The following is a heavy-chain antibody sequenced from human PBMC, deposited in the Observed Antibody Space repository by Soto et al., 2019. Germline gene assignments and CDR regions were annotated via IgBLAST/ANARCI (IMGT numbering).Heavy chain of an antibody. J-gene: IGHJ4*02. CDR1: GFTFSTYA. CDR3: AQDRPRRTSGYVFDY. Sequence: EVPLLESGGKLVQPGGSLTLSCAASGFTFSTYAMAWVRQAPGKGLEWVSGVSASGLNTDYADPVKGRFYISRDNSKNTVSLHMNSLRAGDTALYYCAQDRPRRTSGYVFDYWGQGTPVTVSS. CDR2: VSASGLNT. D-gene: IGHD5-18*01. V-gene: IGHV3-23*01.